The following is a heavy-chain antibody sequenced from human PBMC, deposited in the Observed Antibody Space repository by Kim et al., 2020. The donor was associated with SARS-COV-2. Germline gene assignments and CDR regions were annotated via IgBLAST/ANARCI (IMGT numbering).Heavy chain of an antibody. D-gene: IGHD6-13*01. Sequence: YAQKFQERVTITRDMSTSTAYMELSSLRSEDTAVYYCAAATYSSLISFDIWGQGTMVTVSS. J-gene: IGHJ3*02. V-gene: IGHV1-58*01. CDR3: AAATYSSLISFDI.